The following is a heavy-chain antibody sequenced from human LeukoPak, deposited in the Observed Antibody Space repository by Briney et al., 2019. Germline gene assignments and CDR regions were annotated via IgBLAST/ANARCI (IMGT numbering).Heavy chain of an antibody. V-gene: IGHV1-18*01. CDR2: VSAYNGKA. CDR3: ARDEYYGMDV. CDR1: GYTFSSYG. Sequence: ASVKVSCKASGYTFSSYGISWVRQAPGQGLEWMGWVSAYNGKATYLKNLQGRVTMTTDTSTTTAYMELRNLSTYDTAAYYCARDEYYGMDVWGQGTTITVSS. D-gene: IGHD6-6*01. J-gene: IGHJ6*02.